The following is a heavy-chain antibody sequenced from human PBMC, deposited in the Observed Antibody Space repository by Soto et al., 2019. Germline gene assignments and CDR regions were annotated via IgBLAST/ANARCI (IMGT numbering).Heavy chain of an antibody. CDR3: AKDWVRILEWALWGLDS. Sequence: EVQLLESGGGLVQPGGSLRLSCAASGFTFSSYAMSWVRQAPGKGLEWVSGISGSGDSTYYADSVKGRFTISRDNSKNTLSLQMNSLRVEDTAVYYCAKDWVRILEWALWGLDSWGQGTLVTVSS. J-gene: IGHJ4*02. CDR2: ISGSGDST. D-gene: IGHD3-3*01. V-gene: IGHV3-23*01. CDR1: GFTFSSYA.